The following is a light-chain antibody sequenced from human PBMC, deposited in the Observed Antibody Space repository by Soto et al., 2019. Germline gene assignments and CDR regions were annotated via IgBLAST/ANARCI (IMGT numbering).Light chain of an antibody. CDR2: GAS. CDR3: QQYNNWPQT. J-gene: IGKJ1*01. CDR1: QSVSSN. Sequence: EIVMTQSPATLSVSPGERATLYCRASQSVSSNLAWYQQKPGQAPRLLIYGASTRATGIPARFSGSGSGTEFTLTISSLQSEDFAVYYCQQYNNWPQTFVQGTKVEIK. V-gene: IGKV3-15*01.